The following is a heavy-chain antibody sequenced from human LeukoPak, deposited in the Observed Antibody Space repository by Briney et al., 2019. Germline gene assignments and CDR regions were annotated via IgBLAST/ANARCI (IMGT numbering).Heavy chain of an antibody. CDR1: GGSISSYY. CDR3: ATQTGGGHYYYYYGMDV. D-gene: IGHD3-16*01. Sequence: PSETLSLTCTVSGGSISSYYWSWIRQPPGKGLEWIGYIYYSGSTNYNPSLKSRVTISVDTSKNQFSLKLSSVTAADTAVYYSATQTGGGHYYYYYGMDVWGQGTTVTVSS. J-gene: IGHJ6*02. CDR2: IYYSGST. V-gene: IGHV4-59*01.